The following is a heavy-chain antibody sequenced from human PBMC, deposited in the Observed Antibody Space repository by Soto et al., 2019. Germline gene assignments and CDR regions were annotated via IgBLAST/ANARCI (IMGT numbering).Heavy chain of an antibody. CDR1: GCTFTSYD. D-gene: IGHD6-13*01. CDR2: MNPNSGNT. Sequence: GASVKVSCKASGCTFTSYDINWVRQATGQGLEWMGWMNPNSGNTGYAQKFQGRVTMTRNTSISTAYMELSSLRPEDTAVYYCARGLAAAGTDAFDIWGQGTMVTVSS. J-gene: IGHJ3*02. V-gene: IGHV1-8*01. CDR3: ARGLAAAGTDAFDI.